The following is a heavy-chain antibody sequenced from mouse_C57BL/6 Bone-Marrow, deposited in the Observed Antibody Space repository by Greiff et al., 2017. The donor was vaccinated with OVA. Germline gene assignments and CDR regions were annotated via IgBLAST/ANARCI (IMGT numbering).Heavy chain of an antibody. Sequence: VQLKQSGPELVKPGASVKMSCKASGYTFTDYNMHWVKQSHGQSLEWIGYINPNNGGTSYNQKFKGKATLTVNKSSSTAYMELRSLTSEDSAVYYCAREEEINAMDYWGQGTSVTVSS. J-gene: IGHJ4*01. CDR3: AREEEINAMDY. CDR1: GYTFTDYN. D-gene: IGHD5-1-1*01. CDR2: INPNNGGT. V-gene: IGHV1-22*01.